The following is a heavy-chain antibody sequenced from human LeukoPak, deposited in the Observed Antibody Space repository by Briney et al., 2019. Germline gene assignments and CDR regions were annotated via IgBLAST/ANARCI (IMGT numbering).Heavy chain of an antibody. V-gene: IGHV3-30*04. CDR1: GFTFHNYA. J-gene: IGHJ4*02. CDR3: ARDFSY. Sequence: GGSLRLSCAASGFTFHNYAMNWLRQTPDRGLEWLAAISVDGSATNYADSVKGRFTISRDNSKDTLFLQMNSLRLEDSAVYYCARDFSYWGQGILVTVSS. CDR2: ISVDGSAT.